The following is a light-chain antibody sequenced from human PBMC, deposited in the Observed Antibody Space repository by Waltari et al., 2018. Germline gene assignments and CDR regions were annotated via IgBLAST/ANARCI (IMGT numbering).Light chain of an antibody. Sequence: DFVMTQSPDSLAVSLGERATMNCKSSQSVLYSSNNKNYLAWYQQKPGQPPKLLIYWASARESGVPDRFSGSGSGTDFTLTISSLQAEDVAVYYCQQYYSTPLTFGGGTKVEIK. CDR1: QSVLYSSNNKNY. CDR3: QQYYSTPLT. CDR2: WAS. J-gene: IGKJ4*01. V-gene: IGKV4-1*01.